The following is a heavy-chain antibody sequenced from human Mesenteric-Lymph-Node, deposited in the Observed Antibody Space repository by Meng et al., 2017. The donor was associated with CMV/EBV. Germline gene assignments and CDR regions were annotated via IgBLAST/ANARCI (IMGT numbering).Heavy chain of an antibody. D-gene: IGHD1-20*01. CDR2: IRSTTFGGTT. V-gene: IGHV3-49*04. Sequence: GESLKISCAASGFTFSSYGMYWVRQAPGKGLEWVGFIRSTTFGGTTDYAASVKGRFTISRDDSKSIAYLQMSSLTIEDTGVYFCTREEYNWDDLISVNEYWGQGTLVTVSS. CDR1: GFTFSSYG. CDR3: TREEYNWDDLISVNEY. J-gene: IGHJ4*02.